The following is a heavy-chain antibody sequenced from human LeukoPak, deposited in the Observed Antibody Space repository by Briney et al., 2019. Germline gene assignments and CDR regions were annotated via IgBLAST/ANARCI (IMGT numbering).Heavy chain of an antibody. CDR1: GGSINNYY. D-gene: IGHD4-17*01. CDR3: ASPTTVTTFHFQY. Sequence: SETLSLTCTVSGGSINNYYWSWIRQPPGKGLEWIGYIYYSGITNSNPSLKSRVTLSVDTSKNKFFLTLSSVTAADTAVYYCASPTTVTTFHFQYWGQGTLVSVSS. V-gene: IGHV4-59*08. CDR2: IYYSGIT. J-gene: IGHJ1*01.